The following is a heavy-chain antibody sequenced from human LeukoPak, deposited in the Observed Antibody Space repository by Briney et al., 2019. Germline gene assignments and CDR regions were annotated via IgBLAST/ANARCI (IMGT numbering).Heavy chain of an antibody. Sequence: GGSLRLSCAASGFTFSSYDMSWVRQAPGKGLEWVSTISGSGGTTNFADSVKGRFTISRENSKNTLYLQMNSLRAADTAKYYCAKASRRHCGTTICYTLDYWGQGTLVTVSS. CDR1: GFTFSSYD. J-gene: IGHJ4*02. CDR3: AKASRRHCGTTICYTLDY. D-gene: IGHD2-2*02. V-gene: IGHV3-23*01. CDR2: ISGSGGTT.